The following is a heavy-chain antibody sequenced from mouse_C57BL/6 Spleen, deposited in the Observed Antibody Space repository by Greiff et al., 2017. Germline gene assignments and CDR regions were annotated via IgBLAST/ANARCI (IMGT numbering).Heavy chain of an antibody. D-gene: IGHD4-1*01. J-gene: IGHJ4*01. V-gene: IGHV5-4*01. CDR3: AREGTGTALYYYAMDY. CDR1: GFTFSSYA. Sequence: EVQLQESGGGLVKPGGSLKLSCAASGFTFSSYAMSWVRQTPEKRLEWVATISDGGSYTYYPDNVKGRFTISRDNAKNNLYLQMSHLKSEDTAMYYCAREGTGTALYYYAMDYWGQGTSVTVSS. CDR2: ISDGGSYT.